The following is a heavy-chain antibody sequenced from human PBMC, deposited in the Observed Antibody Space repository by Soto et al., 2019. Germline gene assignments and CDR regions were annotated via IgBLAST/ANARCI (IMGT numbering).Heavy chain of an antibody. CDR2: IIPVYGTT. D-gene: IGHD2-15*01. J-gene: IGHJ4*02. CDR1: GGTFSTYA. CDR3: ARIGIEYCSGGSCYFDH. V-gene: IGHV1-69*15. Sequence: QVQLVQSGAEVKKPGSSVKVSCKSSGGTFSTYAITWVRQAPGQGLEWMGTIIPVYGTTYNAQKFQGRVTSTADESTSTAYMELSSLRSVDTAVYYCARIGIEYCSGGSCYFDHWGQGTLVSVSS.